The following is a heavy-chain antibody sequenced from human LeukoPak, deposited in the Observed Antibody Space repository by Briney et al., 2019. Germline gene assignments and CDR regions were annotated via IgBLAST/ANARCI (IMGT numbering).Heavy chain of an antibody. Sequence: SVKVSCKASGYTFTSYGISWVRQAPGQGLEWMGGIIPIFGTANYAQKFQGRVTITADESTSTAYMELSSLRSEDTAVYYCARDPYCSSTSCYTLFDPWGQGTLVTVSS. CDR2: IIPIFGTA. CDR1: GYTFTSYG. V-gene: IGHV1-69*13. J-gene: IGHJ5*02. CDR3: ARDPYCSSTSCYTLFDP. D-gene: IGHD2-2*02.